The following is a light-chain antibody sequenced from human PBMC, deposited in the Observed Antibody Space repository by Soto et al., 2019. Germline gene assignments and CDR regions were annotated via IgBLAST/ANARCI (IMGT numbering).Light chain of an antibody. CDR2: AAS. J-gene: IGKJ1*01. CDR3: QQSYSPPRT. V-gene: IGKV1-39*01. Sequence: DIPMTQSPSSLSASVGDRVSITCRASQSISNYLNWYQQKPGKAPNLLIYAASSLHSGVPSRFSGSGSGTDFTLTIDSLQPEDFVTYYCQQSYSPPRTFGQGTRVEI. CDR1: QSISNY.